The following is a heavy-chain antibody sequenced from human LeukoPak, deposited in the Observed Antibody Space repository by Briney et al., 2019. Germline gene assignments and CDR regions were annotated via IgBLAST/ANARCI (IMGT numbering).Heavy chain of an antibody. J-gene: IGHJ4*02. Sequence: TLSLTCTVSGGSISSYYWSWIRQPPGKALEWLARIDWDDDKYYSTSLKTRLTISKDTSKNQVVLTMTNMDPVDTATYYCARTAYYDSSGPSGYFDYWGQGTLVTVSS. D-gene: IGHD3-22*01. CDR2: IDWDDDK. V-gene: IGHV2-70*11. CDR1: GGSISSYYW. CDR3: ARTAYYDSSGPSGYFDY.